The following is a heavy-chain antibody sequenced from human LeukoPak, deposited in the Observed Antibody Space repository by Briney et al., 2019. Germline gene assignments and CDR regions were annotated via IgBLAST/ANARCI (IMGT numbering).Heavy chain of an antibody. CDR2: IYSGGST. CDR1: GFTVSSNY. Sequence: GGSLTLSCAASGFTVSSNYMSWVRQAPGKGLEWVSVIYSGGSTYYADSVKGRFTISRDNAKNSLYLQMNSLRAEDTAVYYCATILDSAWGELGYWGQGTLVTVSS. J-gene: IGHJ4*02. CDR3: ATILDSAWGELGY. D-gene: IGHD6-19*01. V-gene: IGHV3-53*01.